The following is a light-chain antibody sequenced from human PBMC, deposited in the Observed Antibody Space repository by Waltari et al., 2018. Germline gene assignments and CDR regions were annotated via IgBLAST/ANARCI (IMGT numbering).Light chain of an antibody. V-gene: IGKV3-11*01. J-gene: IGKJ1*01. CDR1: QSVSTF. CDR3: HQRSTWPWT. CDR2: DVS. Sequence: EIVLTQSPATLALSPGERATLSCRASQSVSTFLAWYQQKPGQAPRLLIYDVSNRATGTPARFNGSGSGTDFTLTISTLEPEDFAVYYCHQRSTWPWTFGQGTKVEIK.